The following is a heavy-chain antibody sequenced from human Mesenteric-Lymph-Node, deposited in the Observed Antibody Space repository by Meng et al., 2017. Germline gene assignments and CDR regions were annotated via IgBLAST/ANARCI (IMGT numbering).Heavy chain of an antibody. CDR2: ISYDGSNK. D-gene: IGHD3-10*01. J-gene: IGHJ4*02. CDR1: GFTFSSYA. CDR3: ARDFGGGRTWQFDY. Sequence: GESLKISCAASGFTFSSYAMHWVRQAPGKGLEWVAVISYDGSNKYYADSVRGRFTISRDNSKNTLYLQMNSLRAEDTAVYFCARDFGGGRTWQFDYWGQGILVTVSS. V-gene: IGHV3-30*04.